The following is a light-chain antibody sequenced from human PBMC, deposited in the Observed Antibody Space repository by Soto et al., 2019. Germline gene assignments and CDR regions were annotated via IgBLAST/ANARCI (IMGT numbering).Light chain of an antibody. CDR3: QQYYKWPLT. Sequence: EILLTQSPCTLSLSPGERATLSCGASQSVSSSYLAWYQQKPGQAPRLLIYGASTRATGVPARFSGSGSGTEFTLTISSLQSEDFEVYYCQQYYKWPLTFGGGTKVDIK. J-gene: IGKJ4*01. CDR2: GAS. V-gene: IGKV3-15*01. CDR1: QSVSSSY.